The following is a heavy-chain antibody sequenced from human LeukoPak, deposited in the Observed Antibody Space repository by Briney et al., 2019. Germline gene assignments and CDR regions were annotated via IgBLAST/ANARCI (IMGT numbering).Heavy chain of an antibody. CDR3: ARVIPARYYYMDV. V-gene: IGHV1-3*03. CDR2: INTGNGNT. D-gene: IGHD2-21*01. J-gene: IGHJ6*03. Sequence: ASVKVSCKASGYTFTSYTMHWVRQAPGQRLEWMGWINTGNGNTKYSQEFQGRVTITRDTSASTAYMELSSLRSEDTAVYYCARVIPARYYYMDVWGKGTTVTVSS. CDR1: GYTFTSYT.